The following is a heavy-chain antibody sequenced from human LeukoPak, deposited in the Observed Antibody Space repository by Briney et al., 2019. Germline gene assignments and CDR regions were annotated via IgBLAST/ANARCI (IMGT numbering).Heavy chain of an antibody. Sequence: ASVKVSCKASGYTFTGYYMHWVRQAPGQGLEWMGWINPKSGGTNYAQKFQGRVTMTRDTSIRTAYMELSRLRSDDTAVYYCARADMVRGVGLFFDRNWFDPWGQGTLVTVSS. CDR2: INPKSGGT. J-gene: IGHJ5*02. D-gene: IGHD3-10*01. CDR3: ARADMVRGVGLFFDRNWFDP. CDR1: GYTFTGYY. V-gene: IGHV1-2*02.